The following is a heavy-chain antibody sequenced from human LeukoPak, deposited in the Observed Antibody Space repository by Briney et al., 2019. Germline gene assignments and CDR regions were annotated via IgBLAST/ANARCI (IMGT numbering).Heavy chain of an antibody. CDR2: ISGSGGST. V-gene: IGHV3-23*01. J-gene: IGHJ4*02. CDR3: ARVGLTVTVDY. CDR1: GYTFDDYG. D-gene: IGHD4-17*01. Sequence: PGGSLRLSCAASGYTFDDYGMSWVRQAPGKGLEWVSAISGSGGSTYYADSVKGRFTISRDNSKNTLYLQMNSLRAEDTAVYYCARVGLTVTVDYWGQGTLVTVSS.